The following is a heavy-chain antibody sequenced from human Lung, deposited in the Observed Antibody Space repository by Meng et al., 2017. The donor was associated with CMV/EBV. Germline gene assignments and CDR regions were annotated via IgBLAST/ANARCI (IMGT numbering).Heavy chain of an antibody. V-gene: IGHV2-5*01. CDR1: RVSLNTAGVG. J-gene: IGHJ2*01. CDR3: AHYGDYRFGWYFDR. Sequence: SRVSLNTAGVGWGCVRQPPGKAPEWLALVYWNDDNRYSPSLRNRLTITKDTSKNQAVLTMSNMDPVDTATYYCAHYGDYRFGWYFDRWGRGTLVTVSS. CDR2: VYWNDDN. D-gene: IGHD4-17*01.